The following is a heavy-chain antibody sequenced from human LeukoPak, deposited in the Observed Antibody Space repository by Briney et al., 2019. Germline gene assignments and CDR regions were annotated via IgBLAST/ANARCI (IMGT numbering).Heavy chain of an antibody. V-gene: IGHV3-7*01. CDR1: GFTFCSYW. D-gene: IGHD3-9*01. CDR3: AKIGYFDWLTLDY. CDR2: IKQDGSEK. J-gene: IGHJ4*02. Sequence: GGAPRLSCGASGFTFCSYWMRWGRQAPGEGGGGGANIKQDGSEKYYVDSVKGRFTISRDNAKNSLYLQMNSLRAEDTAVYYCAKIGYFDWLTLDYWGQGTLVTVSS.